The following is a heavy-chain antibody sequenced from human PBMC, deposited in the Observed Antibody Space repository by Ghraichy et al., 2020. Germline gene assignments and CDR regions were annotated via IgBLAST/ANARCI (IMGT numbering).Heavy chain of an antibody. CDR2: ISGSGGST. V-gene: IGHV3-23*01. CDR3: AKDGGLDTNRYYYYGMDV. CDR1: GFTFSSYA. J-gene: IGHJ6*02. D-gene: IGHD2-2*01. Sequence: GESLNISCAASGFTFSSYAMSWVRQAPGKGLEWVSAISGSGGSTYYADSVKGRFTISRDNSKNTLYLQMNSLRAEDTAVYYCAKDGGLDTNRYYYYGMDVWGQGTTVTVSS.